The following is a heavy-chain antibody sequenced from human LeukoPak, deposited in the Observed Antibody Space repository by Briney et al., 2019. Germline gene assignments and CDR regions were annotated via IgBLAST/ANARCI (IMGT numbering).Heavy chain of an antibody. CDR3: ARRRATVTTVANWFDP. CDR2: IYPGDSDT. CDR1: GYSFTSYW. J-gene: IGHJ5*02. D-gene: IGHD4-17*01. V-gene: IGHV5-51*01. Sequence: GESLKISCKGSGYSFTSYWIGWVRQMPGKGLEWMGIIYPGDSDTRYSPSFQGQVTISADKSISTAYLQWSSLNASDTAMYYCARRRATVTTVANWFDPWGQGTLVTVSS.